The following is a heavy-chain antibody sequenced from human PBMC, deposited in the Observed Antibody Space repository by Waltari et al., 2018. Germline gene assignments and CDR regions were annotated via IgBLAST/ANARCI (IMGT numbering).Heavy chain of an antibody. J-gene: IGHJ4*02. CDR2: IYYSGRT. V-gene: IGHV4-59*01. CDR1: CGSISSSY. Sequence: VQLQVSGPGLVTTSETLSLTRTVACGSISSSYWSWIRQPPGKGLEWIGYIYYSGRTNYNPSLKSRVTISVDTSKNQFSLKLSSVTAADTAVYYCARGMSPYDYWGQGTLVTVSS. CDR3: ARGMSPYDY.